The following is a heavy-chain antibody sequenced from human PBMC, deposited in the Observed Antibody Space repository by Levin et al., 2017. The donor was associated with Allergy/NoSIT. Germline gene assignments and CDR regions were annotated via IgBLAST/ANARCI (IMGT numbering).Heavy chain of an antibody. V-gene: IGHV3-23*01. CDR1: GFTFSDYA. Sequence: GGSLRLSCAASGFTFSDYAMSWVRQAPGKGLEWVSRIGASGGSAFYAASVEGRFTISRDNSKNTLYLQMNSLRAEDTAEYYCAKGWGSSRNFDYWGQGTLVTVSS. J-gene: IGHJ4*02. CDR3: AKGWGSSRNFDY. D-gene: IGHD6-13*01. CDR2: IGASGGSA.